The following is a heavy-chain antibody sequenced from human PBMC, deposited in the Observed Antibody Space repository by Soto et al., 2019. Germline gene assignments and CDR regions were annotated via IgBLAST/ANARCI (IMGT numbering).Heavy chain of an antibody. Sequence: EVQLVESGGGLVKPGGSLTLSCAASGFTFSISTMNWVRQAPGKRLEWVSSISSGTTYFYYADSVKGRFSISRDNAKHSLYLQMNILRVEDTAVYYCARGDGTGLHSSGWSPRFWGQGTLVTVSS. CDR2: ISSGTTYF. CDR3: ARGDGTGLHSSGWSPRF. V-gene: IGHV3-21*01. D-gene: IGHD6-13*01. J-gene: IGHJ4*02. CDR1: GFTFSIST.